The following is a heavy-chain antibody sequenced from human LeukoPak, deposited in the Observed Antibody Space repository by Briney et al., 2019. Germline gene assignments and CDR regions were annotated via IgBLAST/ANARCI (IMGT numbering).Heavy chain of an antibody. CDR2: INPNSGGT. J-gene: IGHJ4*02. D-gene: IGHD1-1*01. Sequence: ASVKVSCKASGYTFTVYYMHWVRQAPGQGLEWMGWINPNSGGTNYAQKFQGRVTMTRDTSISTAYMELSRLRSDDTAVYYCARVRNWNDDALDYWGQGTLVTVSS. CDR3: ARVRNWNDDALDY. V-gene: IGHV1-2*02. CDR1: GYTFTVYY.